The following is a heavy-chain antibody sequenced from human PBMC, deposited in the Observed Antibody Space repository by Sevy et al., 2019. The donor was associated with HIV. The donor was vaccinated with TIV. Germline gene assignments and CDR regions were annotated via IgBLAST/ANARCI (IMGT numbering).Heavy chain of an antibody. CDR2: ISYGGTT. D-gene: IGHD4-17*01. CDR1: GGSVSSDFSY. V-gene: IGHV4-61*03. Sequence: SETLSLTCTVSGGSVSSDFSYWNWVRQPPGKGLEYIGSISYGGTTSYNPSLKSRVTISIDTSKNHFSLKVNSVTAADTAIYYCAKRDYGDYVDYFDPWGQGTLVTVSS. J-gene: IGHJ5*02. CDR3: AKRDYGDYVDYFDP.